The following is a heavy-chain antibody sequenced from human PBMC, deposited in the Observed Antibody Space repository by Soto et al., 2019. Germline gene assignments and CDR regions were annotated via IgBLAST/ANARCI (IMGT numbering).Heavy chain of an antibody. J-gene: IGHJ4*02. D-gene: IGHD3-10*01. CDR3: ARAPRRGLLWPVDY. V-gene: IGHV1-2*04. CDR2: INPNSGGT. CDR1: GYTFTGYY. Sequence: ASVKVSCKASGYTFTGYYMHWVRQAPGQGLEWMGWINPNSGGTNYAQKFQGWVTMTRDTSISTAYMELSRLRSDDTAVYYCARAPRRGLLWPVDYWGQGTLVNVSS.